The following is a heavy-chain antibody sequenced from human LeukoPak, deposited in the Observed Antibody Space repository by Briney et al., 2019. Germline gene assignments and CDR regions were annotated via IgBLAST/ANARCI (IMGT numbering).Heavy chain of an antibody. V-gene: IGHV4-39*07. Sequence: PSETLSLTCTVSGGSISSSSYYWGWIRQPPGKGLEWIGSIYYSGSTYYNPSLKSRVTISVDTSKNQFSLKLSSVTAADTAVYYCAALGIVVLGLTWGQGTLVTVSS. CDR1: GGSISSSSYY. J-gene: IGHJ5*02. D-gene: IGHD3-22*01. CDR2: IYYSGST. CDR3: AALGIVVLGLT.